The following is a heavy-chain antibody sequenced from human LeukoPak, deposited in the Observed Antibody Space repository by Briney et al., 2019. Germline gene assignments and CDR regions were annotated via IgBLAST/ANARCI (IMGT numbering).Heavy chain of an antibody. J-gene: IGHJ6*02. CDR3: ARDREGGSGWYLTPYCYYYYGMDV. D-gene: IGHD6-19*01. CDR1: GYTFTSYG. V-gene: IGHV1-18*01. CDR2: ISAYNGNT. Sequence: ASVKVSCKASGYTFTSYGISWVRQAPGQGLEWMGWISAYNGNTNYAQKLQGRVTMTTDTSTSTAYMELRSLRSDDTAVYYCARDREGGSGWYLTPYCYYYYGMDVWGQGTTVTVSS.